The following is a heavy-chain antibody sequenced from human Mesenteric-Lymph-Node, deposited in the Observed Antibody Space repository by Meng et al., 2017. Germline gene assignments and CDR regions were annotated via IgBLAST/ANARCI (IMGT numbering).Heavy chain of an antibody. D-gene: IGHD3-10*01. CDR3: ARENYYDSGSLGAYDI. CDR1: GFTFSSYA. CDR2: ISYDGSNK. V-gene: IGHV3-30*01. J-gene: IGHJ3*02. Sequence: GESLKISCAASGFTFSSYAMHWVRQAPGKGLEWVAVISYDGSNKYYADSVRGRVTISRDNSKNTLYLQMNSLRDEDTAVYYCARENYYDSGSLGAYDIWGQGTMVTVSS.